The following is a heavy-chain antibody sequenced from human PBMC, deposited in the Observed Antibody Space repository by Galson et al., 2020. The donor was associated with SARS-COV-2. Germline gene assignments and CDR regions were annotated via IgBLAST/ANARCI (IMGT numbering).Heavy chain of an antibody. J-gene: IGHJ6*02. CDR3: APDPYYAPYGLDV. V-gene: IGHV4-4*02. CDR1: GGSISSSHW. Sequence: SETLSLTCTVSGGSISSSHWWSWVRQPPGKGLEWIGEIYHTGKNNYSPSLKSRITISMDKSQNQFSLQLSSVTAADTAVYYCAPDPYYAPYGLDVWGQGTTVTVSS. CDR2: IYHTGKN. D-gene: IGHD3-22*01.